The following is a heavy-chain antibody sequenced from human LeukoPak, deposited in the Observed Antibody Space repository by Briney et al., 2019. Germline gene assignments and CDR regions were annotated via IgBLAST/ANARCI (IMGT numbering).Heavy chain of an antibody. CDR2: ISSSSSYI. J-gene: IGHJ5*02. D-gene: IGHD6-13*01. CDR3: ARDQSSSWAIWFDP. V-gene: IGHV3-21*01. Sequence: GGSLRLSCAASGFTFSSYSMNWVRQAPGKGLEWVSSISSSSSYIYYADSVKGRFTISRDNAKNSLYLQMNSLRAEDTAVYYCARDQSSSWAIWFDPWGQGTLVTVSS. CDR1: GFTFSSYS.